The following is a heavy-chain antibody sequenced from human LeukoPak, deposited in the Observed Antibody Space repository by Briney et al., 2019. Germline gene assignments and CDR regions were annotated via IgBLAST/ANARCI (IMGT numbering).Heavy chain of an antibody. D-gene: IGHD3-10*01. CDR3: ARQSYGSGTDNYYMDV. CDR2: IHYPGST. J-gene: IGHJ6*03. CDR1: GGSISSSSYY. Sequence: SETLSLTCVVSGGSISSSSYYWGWVRQPPGKGLEWIGSIHYPGSTYSSPSLKSRVTLSEDTSKNQFSLKLSSVTAADTAVYYCARQSYGSGTDNYYMDVWGKGTTVTVSS. V-gene: IGHV4-39*01.